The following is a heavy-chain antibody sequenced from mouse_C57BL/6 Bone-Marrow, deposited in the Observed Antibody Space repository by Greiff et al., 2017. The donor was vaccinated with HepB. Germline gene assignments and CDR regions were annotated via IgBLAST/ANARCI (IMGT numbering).Heavy chain of an antibody. CDR2: IYPRSGNT. Sequence: LVESGAELARPGASVKLSCKASGYTFTSYGISWVKQRTGQGLEWIGEIYPRSGNTYYNEKFKGKATLTADKSSSTAYMELRSLTSEDSAVYFCARGLREAMDYWGQGTSVTVSS. CDR1: GYTFTSYG. CDR3: ARGLREAMDY. J-gene: IGHJ4*01. V-gene: IGHV1-81*01. D-gene: IGHD2-4*01.